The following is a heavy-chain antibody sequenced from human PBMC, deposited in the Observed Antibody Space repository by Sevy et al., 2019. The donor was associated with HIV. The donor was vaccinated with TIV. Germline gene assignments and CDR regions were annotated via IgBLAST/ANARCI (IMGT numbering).Heavy chain of an antibody. D-gene: IGHD1-1*01. Sequence: ASVKVSCKASGGTFSSYAISWVRQAPGQGLEWMGGIIPIFGTANYAQKFQGRVTITADKSTSTAYMELSSLRSEDTAVYYCARGGPNQAGTYYYYYMDVWGKGTTVTVSS. V-gene: IGHV1-69*06. CDR1: GGTFSSYA. CDR3: ARGGPNQAGTYYYYYMDV. CDR2: IIPIFGTA. J-gene: IGHJ6*03.